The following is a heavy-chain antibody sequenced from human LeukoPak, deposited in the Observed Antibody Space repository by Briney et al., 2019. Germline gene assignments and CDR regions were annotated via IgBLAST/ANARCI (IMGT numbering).Heavy chain of an antibody. CDR2: INPSGGST. V-gene: IGHV1-46*01. J-gene: IGHJ2*01. D-gene: IGHD3-9*01. CDR1: GYTFTSYY. Sequence: ASVKVSCKASGYTFTSYYMHWVRQAPGQGLEWMGIINPSGGSTSYAQKFQGRVTMTRDTSTSTVYMELSSLRSEDTAVYYCARITPNYDILTGENSDWYFDLWGRGTLVTVSS. CDR3: ARITPNYDILTGENSDWYFDL.